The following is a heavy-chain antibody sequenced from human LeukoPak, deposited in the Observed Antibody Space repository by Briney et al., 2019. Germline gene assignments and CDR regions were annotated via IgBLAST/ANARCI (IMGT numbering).Heavy chain of an antibody. J-gene: IGHJ3*02. CDR2: ISGSGGST. D-gene: IGHD6-25*01. CDR1: GFRFSTYA. V-gene: IGHV3-23*01. CDR3: AKGIAAAHDAFDI. Sequence: KPGGSLRLSCAASGFRFSTYAMSWVRQAPGKGLEWVSAISGSGGSTYYADSVKGRFTISRDNSKNTLYLQMNSLRAEDTAVYYCAKGIAAAHDAFDIWGQGTMVTVSS.